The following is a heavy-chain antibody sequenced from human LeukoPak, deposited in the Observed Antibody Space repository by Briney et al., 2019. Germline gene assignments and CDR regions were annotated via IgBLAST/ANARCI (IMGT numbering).Heavy chain of an antibody. Sequence: ASVKVSCKASGYTFTSYGISWVRQAPGQGLEWMGWISAYNGNTNYAQKLQGRVTMTTDTSTSTAYMELRSLRSEDTAVYYCATLLRDYDSSGYEAVDYWGQGTLVTVSS. CDR1: GYTFTSYG. J-gene: IGHJ4*02. V-gene: IGHV1-18*01. CDR2: ISAYNGNT. D-gene: IGHD3-22*01. CDR3: ATLLRDYDSSGYEAVDY.